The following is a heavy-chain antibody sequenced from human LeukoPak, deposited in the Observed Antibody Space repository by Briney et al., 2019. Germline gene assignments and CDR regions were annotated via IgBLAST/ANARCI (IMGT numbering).Heavy chain of an antibody. Sequence: GSLRLSCAASGFTFSSYELNWVRQPPGKGLEWIGNIFYSGSTYYSPSLKSRVTISLDTSRNQFSLKLNSVTAADTAVYYCAKSNGYGLVDIWGQGTLVTVSS. CDR2: IFYSGST. CDR3: AKSNGYGLVDI. D-gene: IGHD3-10*01. V-gene: IGHV4-59*12. J-gene: IGHJ4*02. CDR1: GFTFSSYE.